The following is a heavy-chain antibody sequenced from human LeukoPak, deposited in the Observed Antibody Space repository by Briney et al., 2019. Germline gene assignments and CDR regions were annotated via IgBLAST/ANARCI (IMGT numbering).Heavy chain of an antibody. V-gene: IGHV4-61*05. CDR2: IYYSGST. D-gene: IGHD1-1*01. J-gene: IGHJ5*02. Sequence: SETLSLTCTVSGGSISSSSYYWGWIRQPPGKGLEWIGYIYYSGSTNYNPSLKSRVTTSVDTSKNQFSLKLSSVTAADTAVYYCARTQLERPNLLGWFDPWGQGTLVTVSS. CDR1: GGSISSSSYY. CDR3: ARTQLERPNLLGWFDP.